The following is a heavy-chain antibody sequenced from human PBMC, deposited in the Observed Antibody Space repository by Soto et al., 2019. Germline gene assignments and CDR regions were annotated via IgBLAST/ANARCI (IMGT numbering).Heavy chain of an antibody. V-gene: IGHV4-39*01. D-gene: IGHD6-13*01. CDR1: GGPISSSSYY. Sequence: PSETLSLTCTVSGGPISSSSYYWGWIRQPPGEGLEWIGSIYYSGSTYYNPSLKSRVTISVDTSKNQFSLKLSSVTAADTAVYYCERHGRGIAESYGMDVWGQGTKVTVYS. J-gene: IGHJ6*02. CDR3: ERHGRGIAESYGMDV. CDR2: IYYSGST.